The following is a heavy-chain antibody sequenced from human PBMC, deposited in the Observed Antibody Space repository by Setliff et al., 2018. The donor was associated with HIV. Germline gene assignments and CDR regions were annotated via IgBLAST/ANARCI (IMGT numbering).Heavy chain of an antibody. CDR2: ISAYNGNT. J-gene: IGHJ5*02. Sequence: ASVKVSCKASGYTFTSYGISWVRQAPGQGLEWMGWISAYNGNTNYAQKLQGRVTMTTDTSTSTAYMELRSLRSDDTAVYYCARDMATVTYNWFDPWGQGTQVTVSS. D-gene: IGHD4-17*01. CDR3: ARDMATVTYNWFDP. V-gene: IGHV1-18*01. CDR1: GYTFTSYG.